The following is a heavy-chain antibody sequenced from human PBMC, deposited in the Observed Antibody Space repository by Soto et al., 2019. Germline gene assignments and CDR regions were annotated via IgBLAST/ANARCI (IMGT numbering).Heavy chain of an antibody. J-gene: IGHJ4*02. V-gene: IGHV4-59*08. Sequence: QVQLQESGPGLVKPSETLSLTCTVSGESISDYFWSWIRQPPGKGLEWIGFIRYSGSTSYKPSLNSRVTISLDTSTRQFSLKLSSVTAPDTAVYYCATTARNEVTGTVLHYWGQGSLVTVSS. CDR2: IRYSGST. CDR3: ATTARNEVTGTVLHY. D-gene: IGHD6-19*01. CDR1: GESISDYF.